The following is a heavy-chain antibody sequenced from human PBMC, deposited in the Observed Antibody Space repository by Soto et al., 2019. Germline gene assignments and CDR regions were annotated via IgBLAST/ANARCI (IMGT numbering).Heavy chain of an antibody. CDR2: IYSGGST. J-gene: IGHJ6*03. V-gene: IGHV3-53*04. CDR3: ARVYGSKPYYYYYMDV. D-gene: IGHD3-10*01. CDR1: GFTVSSNY. Sequence: EVQLVESGGGLVQPGGSLRLSCAASGFTVSSNYMSWVRQAPGKGLEWVSVIYSGGSTYYADSVKGRFTISRHNSKNTLYLQMNGLRAEDTAVYYCARVYGSKPYYYYYMDVWGKGTTVTVSS.